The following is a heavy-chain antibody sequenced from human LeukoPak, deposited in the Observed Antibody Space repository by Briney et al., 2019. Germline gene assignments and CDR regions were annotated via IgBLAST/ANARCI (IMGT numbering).Heavy chain of an antibody. V-gene: IGHV4-39*07. CDR3: ERGERPYSSCPASLGY. J-gene: IGHJ4*02. CDR2: INHSGST. Sequence: SETLSLSCSVSGGAISSGNHYWSWIRQPPGKGLEWIGEINHSGSTNYNPSLKSRVTISVDTSKNQFSLKLSAVTAADTAVYYWERGERPYSSCPASLGYGAQGTLVAVCS. CDR1: GGAISSGNHY. D-gene: IGHD5-18*01.